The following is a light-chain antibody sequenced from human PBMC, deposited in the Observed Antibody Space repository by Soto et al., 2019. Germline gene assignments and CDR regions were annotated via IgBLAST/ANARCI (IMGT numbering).Light chain of an antibody. V-gene: IGKV3-20*01. CDR2: GAS. CDR1: RHVYINA. CDR3: PQYGASPFT. J-gene: IGKJ3*01. Sequence: VVLTQSPATLSLSPGDTATLSCRASRHVYINALGWYQQKPGRTPTLLIYGASTRATDIPDRFSATGSGTDFSLTISGVEPEDSAVYYCPQYGASPFTFGPGTRLEI.